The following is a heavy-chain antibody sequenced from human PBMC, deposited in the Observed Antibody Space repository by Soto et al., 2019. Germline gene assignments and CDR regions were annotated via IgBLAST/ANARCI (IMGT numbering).Heavy chain of an antibody. CDR3: TTGLLRSGGAFDI. CDR1: CFTFSNAW. V-gene: IGHV3-15*07. Sequence: SLSLSCEASCFTFSNAWINWVLQSPLKGLECVGRINSKTDGGTTDYAAPVKGRFTISRDDSKNTLYLQMNSLKTEDTAVYYCTTGLLRSGGAFDIWGQGTMVTVSS. CDR2: INSKTDGGTT. D-gene: IGHD4-17*01. J-gene: IGHJ3*02.